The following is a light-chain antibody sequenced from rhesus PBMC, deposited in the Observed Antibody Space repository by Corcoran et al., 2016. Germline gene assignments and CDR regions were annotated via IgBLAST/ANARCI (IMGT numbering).Light chain of an antibody. CDR3: QQGYSTPFT. V-gene: IGKV1-33*02. CDR2: AAS. CDR1: QDISNA. Sequence: DIQMSQSPSSLSASVGDKVTITCRASQDISNALAWYQQKPGKVPNLLIYAASSLESGVPSRFSGSRSGTDFTLTISSLPPEDFATYYCQQGYSTPFTFGPGTKLDIK. J-gene: IGKJ3*01.